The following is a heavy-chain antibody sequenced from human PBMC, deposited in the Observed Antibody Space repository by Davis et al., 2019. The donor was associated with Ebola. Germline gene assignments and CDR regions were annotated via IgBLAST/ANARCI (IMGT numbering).Heavy chain of an antibody. D-gene: IGHD1-26*01. Sequence: SVKVSCKASGGTFSSYAISWVRQAPGQGPDWMGGIIPVFGIPKYAQKFQGRVTITADESTSTAYMELSSLRSDDTAVYYCAREVGETKLDQWGQGTLVTVSS. CDR1: GGTFSSYA. CDR2: IIPVFGIP. J-gene: IGHJ4*02. CDR3: AREVGETKLDQ. V-gene: IGHV1-69*13.